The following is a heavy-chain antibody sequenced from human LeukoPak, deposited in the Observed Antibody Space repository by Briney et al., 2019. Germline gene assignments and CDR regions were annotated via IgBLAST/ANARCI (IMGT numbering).Heavy chain of an antibody. Sequence: PSETLSLTCTVSGGSISSSSYYWGWIRQPPGKGLEWIGSIYYSGSTYYNPSLKSRVTISVDTSKNQFSLKLSSVTAADTAVYYCASLYYWDGAFDYWGQGTLVTVSS. V-gene: IGHV4-39*01. D-gene: IGHD1-20*01. CDR1: GGSISSSSYY. CDR2: IYYSGST. J-gene: IGHJ4*02. CDR3: ASLYYWDGAFDY.